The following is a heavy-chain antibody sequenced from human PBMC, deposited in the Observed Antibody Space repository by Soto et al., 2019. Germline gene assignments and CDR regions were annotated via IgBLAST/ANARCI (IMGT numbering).Heavy chain of an antibody. V-gene: IGHV3-30*18. D-gene: IGHD3-3*01. CDR3: AKDHYDFWSVPHLDY. CDR1: GFTFSSYG. CDR2: ISYDGSNK. J-gene: IGHJ4*02. Sequence: GGSLRLSCAASGFTFSSYGMHWVRQAPGKGLEWVAVISYDGSNKYYADSVKGRFTISRDNSKNTLYLQMNSLRAEDTAVYYCAKDHYDFWSVPHLDYWGQGTLVTVSS.